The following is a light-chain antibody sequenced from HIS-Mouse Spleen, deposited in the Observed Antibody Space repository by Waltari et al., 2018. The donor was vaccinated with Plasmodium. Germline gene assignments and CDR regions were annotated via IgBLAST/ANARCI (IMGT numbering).Light chain of an antibody. CDR2: EDS. CDR3: YSTDSSGNHRV. J-gene: IGLJ3*02. CDR1: ALPKKY. V-gene: IGLV3-10*01. Sequence: SYELTQPPSVSVSPGQTARITCSGDALPKKYAYWYQQKSGQAPVLGIYEDSKRPSGIPVRFSCSSSGTMATLTISGAQVEDEADYYCYSTDSSGNHRVFGGGTKLTVL.